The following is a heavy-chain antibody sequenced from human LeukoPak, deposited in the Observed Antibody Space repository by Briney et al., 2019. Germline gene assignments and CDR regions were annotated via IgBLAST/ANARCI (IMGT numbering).Heavy chain of an antibody. CDR2: IYYSGST. V-gene: IGHV4-59*01. D-gene: IGHD3-3*01. CDR1: GGSIRSYY. Sequence: SETLSLTCTVSGGSIRSYYWIWIRQPPGKGLECIGNIYYSGSTNYNPSLKSRVNISVDTSKNQFSLKLRSVTAADTAVYYCARVGNDFWSGRHFDYWGQGTLVTVSS. J-gene: IGHJ4*02. CDR3: ARVGNDFWSGRHFDY.